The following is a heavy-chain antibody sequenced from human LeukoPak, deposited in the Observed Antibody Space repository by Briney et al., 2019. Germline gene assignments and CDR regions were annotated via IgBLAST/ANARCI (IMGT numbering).Heavy chain of an antibody. Sequence: SETLSLTCTVSGGSISSNNYYWGWIRQPPGKGLDWIGGIYYSGSTYYNPTLKSRVTLSVDPSKNQFSLKLSSVTAADTAVYYCARHRTAAAERDYWGQGTLVTVSS. CDR3: ARHRTAAAERDY. V-gene: IGHV4-39*01. CDR2: IYYSGST. D-gene: IGHD6-13*01. CDR1: GGSISSNNYY. J-gene: IGHJ4*02.